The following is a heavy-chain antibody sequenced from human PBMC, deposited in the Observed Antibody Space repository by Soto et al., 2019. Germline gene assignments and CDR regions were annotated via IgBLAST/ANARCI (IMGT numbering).Heavy chain of an antibody. J-gene: IGHJ6*02. CDR1: GFTFSSYE. D-gene: IGHD6-25*01. CDR3: ARIRGSQRAYYYYGMDV. V-gene: IGHV3-48*03. Sequence: QPGGSLRLSCAASGFTFSSYEMNWVRQAPGKGLEWVSYISSSGSTIYYADSVKGRFTISRDNAKNSLYLQMNSLRAEDTAVYYCARIRGSQRAYYYYGMDVWGQGTTVTVSS. CDR2: ISSSGSTI.